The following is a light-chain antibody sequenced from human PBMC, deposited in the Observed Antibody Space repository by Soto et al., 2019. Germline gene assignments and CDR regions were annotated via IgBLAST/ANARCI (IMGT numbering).Light chain of an antibody. CDR3: QQYGSSPYT. J-gene: IGKJ2*01. CDR2: GAS. CDR1: QSVGSY. V-gene: IGKV3-20*01. Sequence: EIVLTQSPGTLSLSPGERATLSCRASQSVGSYSAWYQQRPGQPPRLLIYGASSRATGIPDRFSGSGSGTDFTRTISRLEPEDFAMDYCQQYGSSPYTLGQGTKLEIK.